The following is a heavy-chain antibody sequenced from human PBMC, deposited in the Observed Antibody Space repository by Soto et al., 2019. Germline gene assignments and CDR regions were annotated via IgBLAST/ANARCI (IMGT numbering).Heavy chain of an antibody. CDR3: AKDVSYYSSSWAWYFDY. V-gene: IGHV3-30*18. Sequence: QVQLVESGGGVVQPGRSLRLSCAASGFTFSSYGMHWVRQAPGKGLEWVAVISYDGSNKYYADSVKGRFTISRDNSKNTLYLQMNSLRAEDTAVYYCAKDVSYYSSSWAWYFDYWGQGTLVTVSS. D-gene: IGHD6-13*01. CDR1: GFTFSSYG. CDR2: ISYDGSNK. J-gene: IGHJ4*02.